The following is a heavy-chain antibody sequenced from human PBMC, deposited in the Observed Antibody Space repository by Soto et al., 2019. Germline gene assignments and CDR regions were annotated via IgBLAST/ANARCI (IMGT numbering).Heavy chain of an antibody. CDR3: AKMGRPRDLDYYYGMDV. V-gene: IGHV3-30*18. J-gene: IGHJ6*02. CDR1: GFTFSSYG. Sequence: PGGSLRLSCAASGFTFSSYGMHWVRQAPGKGLEWVAVISYDRSNKYYADSVKGRFTISRDNSKNTLYLQMNSLRAEDTAVYYCAKMGRPRDLDYYYGMDVWGQGTTVTVSS. CDR2: ISYDRSNK.